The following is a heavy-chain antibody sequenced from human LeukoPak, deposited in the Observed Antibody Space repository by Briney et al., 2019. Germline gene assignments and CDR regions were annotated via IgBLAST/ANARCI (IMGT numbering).Heavy chain of an antibody. D-gene: IGHD2-21*01. Sequence: ASVKVSCKTSGYTFTDYYIYWVRQAPGQTFEWMGWMNPNNGGTNYAQKFRGRVTMTRDTSLNTAYMELTWLTTDDTPVYLCAKDSVVMVNTIGADLDSWGQGTLVTVSS. CDR3: AKDSVVMVNTIGADLDS. J-gene: IGHJ4*02. CDR1: GYTFTDYY. V-gene: IGHV1-2*02. CDR2: MNPNNGGT.